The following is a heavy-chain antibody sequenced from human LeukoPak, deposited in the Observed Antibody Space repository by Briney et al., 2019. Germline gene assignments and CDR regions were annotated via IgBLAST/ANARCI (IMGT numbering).Heavy chain of an antibody. CDR2: INEDGSNK. V-gene: IGHV3-7*01. J-gene: IGHJ4*02. Sequence: GGSLRLSCAASGFTFSSYWMSWIRQAPGKGLEWVANINEDGSNKWHLGSVKGRFTVSRDNARNSLYLQMNSLRVEDTAVYYCTRVIVAVPGYFDYFDFWGQGVLVTVSS. CDR3: TRVIVAVPGYFDYFDF. D-gene: IGHD6-19*01. CDR1: GFTFSSYW.